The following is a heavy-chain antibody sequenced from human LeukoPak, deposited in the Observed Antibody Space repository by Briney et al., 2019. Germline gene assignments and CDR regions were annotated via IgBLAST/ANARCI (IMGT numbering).Heavy chain of an antibody. D-gene: IGHD3-10*01. Sequence: GGSLRLSCAASGGSFSTFGMNWVRQSPGKGLEWLSFLQYDGSIEYYAESVKGRFTISRDNSRNTLFLQMNSLRVEDTALYYCAKDRGSGSFSDWGQGTLVTVSS. CDR3: AKDRGSGSFSD. CDR2: LQYDGSIE. J-gene: IGHJ4*02. CDR1: GGSFSTFG. V-gene: IGHV3-30*02.